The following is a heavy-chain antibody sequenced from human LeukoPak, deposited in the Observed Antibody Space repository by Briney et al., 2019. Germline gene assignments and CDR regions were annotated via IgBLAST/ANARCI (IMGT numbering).Heavy chain of an antibody. CDR3: ARVNFSYYYGSGSRYYFDY. CDR1: GFTFSRSW. J-gene: IGHJ4*02. V-gene: IGHV3-7*03. CDR2: IKYDGSEK. Sequence: GGSLRLSCAASGFTFSRSWMTWVRQAPGKGLEWVANIKYDGSEKYYVDSVKGRFTISRDNAKNSLYLLMNSLRAEDTAVYYCARVNFSYYYGSGSRYYFDYWGQGTLVTVSS. D-gene: IGHD3-10*01.